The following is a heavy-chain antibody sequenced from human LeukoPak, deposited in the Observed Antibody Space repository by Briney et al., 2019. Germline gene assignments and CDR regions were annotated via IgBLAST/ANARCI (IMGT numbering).Heavy chain of an antibody. CDR3: ARDSNGYNGFDY. D-gene: IGHD5-24*01. CDR1: GFTFSSYS. CDR2: ISSSSSYI. Sequence: GGSLRLSCAASGFTFSSYSMNWVRQAPGKGLEWVSSISSSSSYIYYADSVKGRSTISRGNAKNSLYLQMNSLRAEDTAVYYCARDSNGYNGFDYWGQGTLVTVSS. J-gene: IGHJ4*02. V-gene: IGHV3-21*01.